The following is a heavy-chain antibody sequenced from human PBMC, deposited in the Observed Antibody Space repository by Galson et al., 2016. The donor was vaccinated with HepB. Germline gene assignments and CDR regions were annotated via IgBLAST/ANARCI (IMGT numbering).Heavy chain of an antibody. D-gene: IGHD3-10*01. CDR2: ISSSSHHT. Sequence: SLRLSCAASGFTFSDYYMSWIRQAPGKGLEWLSYISSSSHHTDYADSAKGRFPISRDNAKNSLHLQMNNLRVEDTAVYYCAIAVPDIYASGSYPDYWGQGTLVTVSS. V-gene: IGHV3-11*05. CDR1: GFTFSDYY. J-gene: IGHJ4*02. CDR3: AIAVPDIYASGSYPDY.